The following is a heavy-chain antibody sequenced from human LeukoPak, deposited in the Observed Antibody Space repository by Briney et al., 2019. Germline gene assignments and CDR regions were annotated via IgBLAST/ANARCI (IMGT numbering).Heavy chain of an antibody. D-gene: IGHD5-24*01. CDR2: VGIDSGNT. CDR3: ARDYKYAFDN. Sequence: GGSLRLSCATSGFTFSDYSMNWVRQAPGKGLEWISYVGIDSGNTNYADSVKGRFTISGDKAKNSLYLQMNSLRVEDTAVYYCARDYKYAFDNWGQGTLVTVSS. CDR1: GFTFSDYS. V-gene: IGHV3-48*01. J-gene: IGHJ4*02.